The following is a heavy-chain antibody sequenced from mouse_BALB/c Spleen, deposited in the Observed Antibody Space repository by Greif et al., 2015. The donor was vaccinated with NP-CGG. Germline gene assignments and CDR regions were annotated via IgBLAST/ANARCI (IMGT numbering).Heavy chain of an antibody. CDR2: ISSGGSYT. V-gene: IGHV5-9-4*01. CDR1: GFTFSSYA. D-gene: IGHD2-4*01. J-gene: IGHJ3*01. CDR3: AKNFYYDSWFAY. Sequence: EVMLVESGGGLVKPGGSLKLSCAASGFTFSSYAMSWVRQSPEKRLEWVAEISSGGSYTYYPDTVTGRFTISRDNAKNTLYLEMSSLRSEDTAMYYCAKNFYYDSWFAYWGQGTLVTVSA.